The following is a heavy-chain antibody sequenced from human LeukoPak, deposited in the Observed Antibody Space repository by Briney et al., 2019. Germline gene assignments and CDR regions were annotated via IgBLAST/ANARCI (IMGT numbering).Heavy chain of an antibody. CDR1: GDSISSNY. CDR3: ARVTRPGNGILDY. CDR2: TYTSENT. D-gene: IGHD6-6*01. J-gene: IGHJ4*02. V-gene: IGHV4-4*07. Sequence: SETLSLTCTVSGDSISSNYWSWIRQSAGKGLEWIGRTYTSENTIYNPSLKSRVTMSVDTSKNQFSLKVNSVTAADTAVYYCARVTRPGNGILDYWDQGTLVTVS.